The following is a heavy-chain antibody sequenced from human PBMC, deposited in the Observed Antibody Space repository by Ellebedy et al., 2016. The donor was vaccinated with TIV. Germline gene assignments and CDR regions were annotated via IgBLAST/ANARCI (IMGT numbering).Heavy chain of an antibody. J-gene: IGHJ4*02. CDR2: LTTGGVT. V-gene: IGHV3-23*01. CDR1: GFTFSTYA. Sequence: PGGSLRLSCVVSGFTFSTYAMRWFRQAPGKGLEWVSALTTGGVTFYADSVKGRFTISRDSSKNTLYLQMNSLRVEDTAIYFCAKDSGRSGWISDYWGQGTLVTFSS. D-gene: IGHD3-10*01. CDR3: AKDSGRSGWISDY.